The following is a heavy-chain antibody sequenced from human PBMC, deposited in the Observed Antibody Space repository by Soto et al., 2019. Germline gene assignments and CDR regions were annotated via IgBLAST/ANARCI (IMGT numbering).Heavy chain of an antibody. D-gene: IGHD6-19*01. Sequence: GGSLRLSCAASGFIFSNFGMHWVRQAPGKGLGWVAVIWYDGSNEYYADSVKGRFTISKDNSKNMLYLQMNSLRAEDTAVYYCARDDIPGMTLATYGLDVWGQGTTVTVSS. CDR2: IWYDGSNE. V-gene: IGHV3-33*01. CDR3: ARDDIPGMTLATYGLDV. J-gene: IGHJ6*02. CDR1: GFIFSNFG.